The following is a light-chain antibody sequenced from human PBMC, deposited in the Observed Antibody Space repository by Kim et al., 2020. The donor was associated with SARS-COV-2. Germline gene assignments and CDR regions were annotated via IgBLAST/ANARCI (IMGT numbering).Light chain of an antibody. Sequence: PGKTARITCGGNNIGSKSVHLYQQKPAQAPVLVIYYDSDRPSGIPERFSGSNSGNTATLTISRVEAGDEADYYCQVWDSSSDHRGVFGGGTQLTVL. J-gene: IGLJ3*02. CDR1: NIGSKS. CDR2: YDS. V-gene: IGLV3-21*04. CDR3: QVWDSSSDHRGV.